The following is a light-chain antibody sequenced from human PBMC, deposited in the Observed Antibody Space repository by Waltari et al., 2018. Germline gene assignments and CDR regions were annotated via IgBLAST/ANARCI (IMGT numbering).Light chain of an antibody. V-gene: IGLV2-23*02. Sequence: QSALTQPASVSGSPRQSTTISCTGTSSAAGSYNFVPLYQQYPGKAPKLMIYEVTKRPSGVSNRFSGSKSGNTASLTISGLQAEDEADYYCCSYAGNFTGVFGGGTKLTVL. CDR1: SSAAGSYNF. CDR2: EVT. CDR3: CSYAGNFTGV. J-gene: IGLJ2*01.